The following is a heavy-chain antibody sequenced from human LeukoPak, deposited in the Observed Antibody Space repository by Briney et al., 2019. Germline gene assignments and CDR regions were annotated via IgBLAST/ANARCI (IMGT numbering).Heavy chain of an antibody. D-gene: IGHD1-14*01. CDR1: GFTFSSYG. CDR3: ARDMRAPECAFDY. V-gene: IGHV3-33*01. Sequence: GGSLRLSCAASGFTFSSYGMHWVRQAPGKGLEWGAVICNDGSNKYYADSVKGRFTISRDNSKNTLYLQMNSLRAEDTAVYYCARDMRAPECAFDYCGQGTLVTVSS. CDR2: ICNDGSNK. J-gene: IGHJ4*02.